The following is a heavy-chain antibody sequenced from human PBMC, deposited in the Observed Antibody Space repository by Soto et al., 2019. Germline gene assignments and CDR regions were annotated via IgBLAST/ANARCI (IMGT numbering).Heavy chain of an antibody. J-gene: IGHJ4*02. D-gene: IGHD3-22*01. V-gene: IGHV3-53*01. Sequence: EVQLVESGGGLIQPGGSLRLSCAASGFTVSSNDMSWVRQAPGKGLEWVSLIYSSGNTYYADSVKGRFTISGDNSKNTLYLQMNSLRAEDTAVYYCATGPLNTKSGYWGQGTEVTVSS. CDR2: IYSSGNT. CDR3: ATGPLNTKSGY. CDR1: GFTVSSND.